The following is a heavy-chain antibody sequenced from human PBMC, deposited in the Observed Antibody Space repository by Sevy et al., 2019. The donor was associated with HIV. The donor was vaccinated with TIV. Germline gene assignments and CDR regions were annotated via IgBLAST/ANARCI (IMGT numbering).Heavy chain of an antibody. J-gene: IGHJ3*02. CDR2: ISSSSSTI. V-gene: IGHV3-48*02. CDR3: EREEHDYGGYGEAFDI. Sequence: GGSLRLSCAASGFTFSSYSMNWVRQAPGKGLEWVSYISSSSSTIYYADSLKGRFTISRDNAKNSLYLEMNSPRDEDTAVDYCEREEHDYGGYGEAFDIWGQGTMVTVSS. CDR1: GFTFSSYS. D-gene: IGHD4-17*01.